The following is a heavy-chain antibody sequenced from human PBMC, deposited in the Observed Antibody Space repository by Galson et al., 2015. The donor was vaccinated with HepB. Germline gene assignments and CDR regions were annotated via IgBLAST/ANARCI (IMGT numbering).Heavy chain of an antibody. Sequence: SLRLSCAASGFTFISYSLNWVRQAQGKGLEWVSSITSGSDYMYYADSVKGRFTISRDNAKNSLFLQMNNLRVEDAAVYYCARTGSSTTILRNSGFDPRGQGILVTVSS. V-gene: IGHV3-21*01. CDR1: GFTFISYS. CDR2: ITSGSDYM. J-gene: IGHJ5*02. D-gene: IGHD2-2*01. CDR3: ARTGSSTTILRNSGFDP.